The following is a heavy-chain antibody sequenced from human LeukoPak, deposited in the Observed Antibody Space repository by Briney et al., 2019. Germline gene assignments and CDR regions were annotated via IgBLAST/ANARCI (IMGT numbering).Heavy chain of an antibody. CDR2: MSNDGGIK. D-gene: IGHD1/OR15-1a*01. J-gene: IGHJ4*02. CDR3: AKGGEQKTFRCGMDS. V-gene: IGHV3-30*18. CDR1: GFTFSDYY. Sequence: GGSLRLSCAASGFTFSDYYMHWVRQAPGKGLEWVALMSNDGGIKYYASSVRGRLTISRDNPENTLYLQMNSLRVDDTAVCYCAKGGEQKTFRCGMDSWGQGTPVTVSS.